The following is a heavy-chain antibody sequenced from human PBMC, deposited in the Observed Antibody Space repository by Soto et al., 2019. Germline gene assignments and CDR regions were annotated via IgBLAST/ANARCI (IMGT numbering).Heavy chain of an antibody. V-gene: IGHV2-5*02. J-gene: IGHJ4*02. CDR1: GFSLSTSGVG. CDR3: AHNVHSSSLDY. D-gene: IGHD6-13*01. Sequence: QITLKESGPTLVKPTQTLTLTCTFSGFSLSTSGVGVGWIRQSPGKALEWLALIYWDDDKRYSPSLKSRLTITKDTTKNQVVLTMTNMDPVETATYYCAHNVHSSSLDYWGQGTLVTVSS. CDR2: IYWDDDK.